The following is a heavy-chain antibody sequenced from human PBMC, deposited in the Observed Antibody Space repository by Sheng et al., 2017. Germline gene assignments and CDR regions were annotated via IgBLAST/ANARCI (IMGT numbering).Heavy chain of an antibody. J-gene: IGHJ4*02. D-gene: IGHD5-12*01. CDR3: ATEIPTDGYNTY. V-gene: IGHV3-53*01. CDR2: IYSGDST. Sequence: EVQLVESGGGLIQPGGSLRLSCAVSGFTVSSNYMSWVRQAPGKGLEWVSVIYSGDSTYYADSVKGRFTISRDNSKNTLYLQMNGLRAEDTAVYYCATEIPTDGYNTYWGQGTLVTVSS. CDR1: GFTVSSNY.